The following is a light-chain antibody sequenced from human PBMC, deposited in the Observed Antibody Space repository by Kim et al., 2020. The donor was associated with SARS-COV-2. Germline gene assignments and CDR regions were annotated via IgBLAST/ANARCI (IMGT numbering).Light chain of an antibody. Sequence: VALGKTARITGGGNNIGSKIVHGYQQKPGQAPVLGIYRDNNRPAGIPERFSGSNSGNTATLTISRAQARDEAYYYCQVWDNSAGVFGGGTKLTVL. V-gene: IGLV3-9*01. J-gene: IGLJ3*02. CDR3: QVWDNSAGV. CDR2: RDN. CDR1: NIGSKI.